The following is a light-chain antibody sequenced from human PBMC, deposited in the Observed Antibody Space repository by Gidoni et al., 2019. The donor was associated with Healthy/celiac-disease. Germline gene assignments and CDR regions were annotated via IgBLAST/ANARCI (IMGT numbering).Light chain of an antibody. J-gene: IGLJ2*01. V-gene: IGLV2-14*01. Sequence: ALTQPASVSGSPGQSITISCTGTSSDVGGYNYVSWYQQHPGKAPKLMIYEVSNRPSGVSNRFSGSKSGNTASLTISGLQAEDEADYYCSSYTSSSTVVFGGGTKLTV. CDR1: SSDVGGYNY. CDR3: SSYTSSSTVV. CDR2: EVS.